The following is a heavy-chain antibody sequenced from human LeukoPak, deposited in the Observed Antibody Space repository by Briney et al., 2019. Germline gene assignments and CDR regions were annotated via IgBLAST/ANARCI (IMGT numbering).Heavy chain of an antibody. CDR2: INHSGST. CDR3: ARGVVVVPAANYGMDV. V-gene: IGHV4-34*01. J-gene: IGHJ6*02. Sequence: SETLSLTCAVYGGSFTGFYWSWIRQPPGKGLEWIGEINHSGSTNYNPSLKSRVTISVDTSKNQFSLKLSSVTAADTAVYYCARGVVVVPAANYGMDVWGQGTTVTVSS. D-gene: IGHD2-2*01. CDR1: GGSFTGFY.